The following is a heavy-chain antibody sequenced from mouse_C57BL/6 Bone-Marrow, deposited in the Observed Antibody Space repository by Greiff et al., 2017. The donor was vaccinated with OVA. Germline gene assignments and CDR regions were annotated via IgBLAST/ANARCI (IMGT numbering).Heavy chain of an antibody. CDR3: ARFGLWPLSYFDV. Sequence: QVQLKESGAELARPGASVKLSCKASGYTFTSYGISWVKQRTGQGLEWIGEIYPRSGNTYYNEKFKGKATLTADKSSSTAYMELRSLTSEDSAVYFCARFGLWPLSYFDVWGTGTTVTVSS. V-gene: IGHV1-81*01. J-gene: IGHJ1*03. D-gene: IGHD1-1*02. CDR2: IYPRSGNT. CDR1: GYTFTSYG.